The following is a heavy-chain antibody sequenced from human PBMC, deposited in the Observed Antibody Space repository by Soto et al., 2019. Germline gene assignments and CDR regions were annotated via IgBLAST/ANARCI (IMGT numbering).Heavy chain of an antibody. V-gene: IGHV3-49*03. CDR3: TRPVLRFLEWSIGRFDP. CDR1: GFTFGDYA. Sequence: PGGSLRLSCTASGFTFGDYAMSWFRQAPGKGLEWVGFIRSKAYGGTTEYAASVKGRFTISRDDSKSIAYLQMNSLKTEDTAVYYCTRPVLRFLEWSIGRFDPWGQGTLVTVSS. CDR2: IRSKAYGGTT. D-gene: IGHD3-3*01. J-gene: IGHJ5*02.